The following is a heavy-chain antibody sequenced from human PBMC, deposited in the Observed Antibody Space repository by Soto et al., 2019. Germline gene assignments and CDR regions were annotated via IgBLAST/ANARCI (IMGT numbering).Heavy chain of an antibody. J-gene: IGHJ4*02. D-gene: IGHD3-22*01. Sequence: QVQLVESGGGVVQPGRSLRLSCAASGFPFNSYGMHWVRQAPGKGLEWVAVISYDGGTKYYADSVKGRFTISRDNSKNTLYLQMNSLRAEDTAVYYFVGGYYYGAYWGQGTLVTFSS. CDR3: VGGYYYGAY. V-gene: IGHV3-30*03. CDR1: GFPFNSYG. CDR2: ISYDGGTK.